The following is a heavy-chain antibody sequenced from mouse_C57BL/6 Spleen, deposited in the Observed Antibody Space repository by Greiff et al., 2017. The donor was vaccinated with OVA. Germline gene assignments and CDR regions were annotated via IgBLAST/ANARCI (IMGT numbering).Heavy chain of an antibody. J-gene: IGHJ4*01. CDR1: GFTFSDYG. Sequence: EVKLVESGGGLVKPGGSLKLSCAASGFTFSDYGMHWVRQAPEKGLEWVAYISSGSSTIYYADTVKGRFTISRDNAKNTLFLQMTSLRSEDTAMYYCARYGRGNYYAMDDWGQGTSVTVSS. V-gene: IGHV5-17*01. CDR3: ARYGRGNYYAMDD. CDR2: ISSGSSTI. D-gene: IGHD1-1*01.